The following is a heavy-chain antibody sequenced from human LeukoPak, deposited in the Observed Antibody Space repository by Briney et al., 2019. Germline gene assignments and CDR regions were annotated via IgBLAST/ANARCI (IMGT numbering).Heavy chain of an antibody. Sequence: ASVKVSCKASGYTFTAYYMHWVRQAPGQGLEWLGWINPKSGATNYAQKFQGRVTMTRDTSISTAYMELSRLRSDDTAVYYCARDAVAGHDYWGQGTLVTVSS. D-gene: IGHD6-19*01. J-gene: IGHJ4*02. CDR2: INPKSGAT. CDR3: ARDAVAGHDY. V-gene: IGHV1-2*02. CDR1: GYTFTAYY.